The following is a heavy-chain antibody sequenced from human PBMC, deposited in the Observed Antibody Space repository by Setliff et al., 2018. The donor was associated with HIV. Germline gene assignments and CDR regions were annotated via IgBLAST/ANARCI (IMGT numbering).Heavy chain of an antibody. Sequence: KPSETLSLTCTVSGGSISSGDYYWTWIRQPAGKGLQWIGRIHTSGNTNYNPSLKSRVTISVDTSKNQFSLKLSSVTAEDTAVYYCARNPQPTGTPDYYYYYYMDVWGKGTTVTVSS. D-gene: IGHD1-1*01. V-gene: IGHV4-61*02. CDR1: GGSISSGDYY. J-gene: IGHJ6*03. CDR3: ARNPQPTGTPDYYYYYYMDV. CDR2: IHTSGNT.